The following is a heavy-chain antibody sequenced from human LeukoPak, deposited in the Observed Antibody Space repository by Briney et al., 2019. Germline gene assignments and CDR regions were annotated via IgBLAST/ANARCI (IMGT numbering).Heavy chain of an antibody. J-gene: IGHJ4*02. V-gene: IGHV3-74*01. CDR3: ARTAGSGWYP. CDR1: GFTFSSYW. Sequence: PGGSLRLSCAASGFTFSSYWMHWVRQAPGEGLVWVSRINSDGSSTRYADSARGLFTISRDNAKNTLYLQMNRLRAEDTDVYQCARTAGSGWYPWGQGTLVTVSS. CDR2: INSDGSST. D-gene: IGHD6-19*01.